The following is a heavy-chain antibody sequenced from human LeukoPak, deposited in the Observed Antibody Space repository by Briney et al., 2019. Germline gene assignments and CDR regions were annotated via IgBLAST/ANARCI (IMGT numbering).Heavy chain of an antibody. V-gene: IGHV1-46*01. J-gene: IGHJ4*02. Sequence: ASVKVSCKASGYTFSDHHMHWVRQAPGQGLEWMGKITPRDGSTTYAQKFQDRVTMTRDTSTSTVYMELNSLSSEDTAVYYCARDTYGSDYWGQGTLVPISS. CDR2: ITPRDGST. CDR1: GYTFSDHH. CDR3: ARDTYGSDY. D-gene: IGHD3-10*01.